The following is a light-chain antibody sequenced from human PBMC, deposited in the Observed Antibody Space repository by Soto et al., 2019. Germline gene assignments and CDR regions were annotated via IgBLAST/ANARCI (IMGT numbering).Light chain of an antibody. CDR1: QSVSSSY. Sequence: EIVLTQSPGTLSLSPGERATLSCRASQSVSSSYLAWYQKKPGQAPRLLIYGASSRATGIPDRFSGSGSGTDFTLTISRLEPEEFAVYFCQQYANSPPFAFGQGTRLEI. CDR2: GAS. V-gene: IGKV3-20*01. CDR3: QQYANSPPFA. J-gene: IGKJ2*01.